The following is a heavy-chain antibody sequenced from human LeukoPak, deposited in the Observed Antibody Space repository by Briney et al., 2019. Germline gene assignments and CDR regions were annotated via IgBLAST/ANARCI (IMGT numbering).Heavy chain of an antibody. V-gene: IGHV3-23*01. Sequence: GGSLRLSCAASGFTFNSYVMSWVRQAPGKGLEWVSTISHSGGSTYYADSVKGRFTISRDNSKNTLYLRMNSLRADDTAVYYCAPGTQLAPDYSSYGMDVWGRGTTVTVSS. J-gene: IGHJ6*02. CDR3: APGTQLAPDYSSYGMDV. CDR2: ISHSGGST. CDR1: GFTFNSYV. D-gene: IGHD1-14*01.